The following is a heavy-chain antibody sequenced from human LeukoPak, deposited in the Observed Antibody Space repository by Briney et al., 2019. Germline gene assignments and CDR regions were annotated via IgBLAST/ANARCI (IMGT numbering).Heavy chain of an antibody. Sequence: SETLSLTCAVYGGSFSGYYWSWIRQPPGKGLEWIGEINHSGSTNYNPSLKSRVTISVDTSKSQFSLNLRSVTAADTALYYCARGGASSKWLDPWGQGTLVTVSS. CDR2: INHSGST. J-gene: IGHJ5*02. V-gene: IGHV4-34*01. D-gene: IGHD4/OR15-4a*01. CDR3: ARGGASSKWLDP. CDR1: GGSFSGYY.